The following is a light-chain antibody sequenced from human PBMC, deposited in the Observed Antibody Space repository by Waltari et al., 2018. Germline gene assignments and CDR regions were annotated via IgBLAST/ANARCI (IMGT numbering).Light chain of an antibody. CDR2: AKT. CDR1: RSNIGAGYD. CDR3: QSYDSSLSGSGV. Sequence: QSVLTQPPSVSGAPGQRVTISCSGRRSNIGAGYDVHWYQHLPETAPKLLIYAKTNRPSGVPDRFAASKSGTSASLAITGLQAEDEAEYYCQSYDSSLSGSGVFGGGTKLTVL. V-gene: IGLV1-40*01. J-gene: IGLJ3*02.